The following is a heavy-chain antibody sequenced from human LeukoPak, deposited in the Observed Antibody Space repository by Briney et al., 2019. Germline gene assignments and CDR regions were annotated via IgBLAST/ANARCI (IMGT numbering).Heavy chain of an antibody. D-gene: IGHD3-22*01. V-gene: IGHV1-2*02. Sequence: ASVKVSCMASGYTFTGYYMHWVRQAPGQGLEWMGWINPNSGGTNYAQKFQGRVTMTRDTSISTAYMELSRLRSDDTAVYYCARDRAVYYYDSSGIFDYWGQGTLVTVSS. CDR1: GYTFTGYY. CDR3: ARDRAVYYYDSSGIFDY. CDR2: INPNSGGT. J-gene: IGHJ4*02.